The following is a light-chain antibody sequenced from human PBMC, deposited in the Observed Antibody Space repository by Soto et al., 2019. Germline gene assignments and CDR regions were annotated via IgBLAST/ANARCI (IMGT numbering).Light chain of an antibody. Sequence: EILMTQSPATLSVSPGERSTLSCRASQTVSNNLAWYQQKPGQAPRLLIYGASTRATGIPSRFSGSGSGTEFTLTISSLQSEDFAVYYCQQYNSWFPLTFGQGTRLDIK. J-gene: IGKJ5*01. CDR2: GAS. CDR3: QQYNSWFPLT. CDR1: QTVSNN. V-gene: IGKV3-15*01.